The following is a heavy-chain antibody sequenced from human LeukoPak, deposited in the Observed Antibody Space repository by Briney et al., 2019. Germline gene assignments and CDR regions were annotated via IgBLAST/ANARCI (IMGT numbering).Heavy chain of an antibody. CDR3: ARDGASNYGDYWYFDL. J-gene: IGHJ2*01. V-gene: IGHV4-4*07. D-gene: IGHD4-17*01. Sequence: PSGTLSLTCTVSDGSITSYFLTWVRQSAGKGLEFIGRLRPTDGYTNYNPSLRSRVSMSLDTSKKQLSLELTSVTAADTAVYYCARDGASNYGDYWYFDLWGRGTLVTVSS. CDR2: LRPTDGYT. CDR1: DGSITSYF.